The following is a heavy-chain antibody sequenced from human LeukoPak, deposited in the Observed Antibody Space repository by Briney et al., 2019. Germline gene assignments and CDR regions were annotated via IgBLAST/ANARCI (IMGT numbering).Heavy chain of an antibody. J-gene: IGHJ4*02. V-gene: IGHV4-34*01. CDR3: ASGTDSSGYYY. CDR1: GGSFSGYY. D-gene: IGHD3-22*01. Sequence: SETLSLTCAVYGGSFSGYYWSWIRQPPGKGLEWMGEINHSGSTNYNPSLKSRVTISVDTSKNQFSLKLSSVTAADTAVYYCASGTDSSGYYYWGQGTLVTDSS. CDR2: INHSGST.